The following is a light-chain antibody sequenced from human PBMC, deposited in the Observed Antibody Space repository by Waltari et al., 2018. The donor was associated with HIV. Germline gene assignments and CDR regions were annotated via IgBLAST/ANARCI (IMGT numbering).Light chain of an antibody. Sequence: EIVLTQSPGTLSLSPGERATLSCRASQSVSSSSLAWYQQKAGQAPRLLIYAASIRATGIPDRFSGSGSGTDFTLTISRLEPEDLAVFYCQQYVTSPITFGQGTRLEI. CDR1: QSVSSSS. V-gene: IGKV3-20*01. CDR3: QQYVTSPIT. CDR2: AAS. J-gene: IGKJ5*01.